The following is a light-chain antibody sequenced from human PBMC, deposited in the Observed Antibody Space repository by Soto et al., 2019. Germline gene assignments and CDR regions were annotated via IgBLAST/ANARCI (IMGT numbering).Light chain of an antibody. CDR1: GSDIGGYIL. CDR2: EGS. V-gene: IGLV2-23*01. CDR3: CSYVGSDTYVI. J-gene: IGLJ2*01. Sequence: QSVLTQPASVSGSPGQSITISCTGTGSDIGGYILVSWYQQEPGKAPKLMIYEGSKRPSGVSNRFSGSKSGNTASLTISGLQAEDEAHYYCCSYVGSDTYVIFGGGTKVTVL.